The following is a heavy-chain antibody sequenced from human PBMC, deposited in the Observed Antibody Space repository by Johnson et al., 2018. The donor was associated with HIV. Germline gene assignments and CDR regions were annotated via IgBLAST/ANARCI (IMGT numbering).Heavy chain of an antibody. V-gene: IGHV3-20*04. CDR3: ARERIAAAGLDAFDI. J-gene: IGHJ3*02. D-gene: IGHD6-13*01. CDR1: GFTFDDFG. Sequence: VQLVESGGGVQRPGGSLRLSCAASGFTFDDFGMGWVRQAPGKGLEWVSGINWNGSTGYADSVKGRFTISRDNSKNTLYLQMNSLRAEDTAVYYCARERIAAAGLDAFDIWGQGTMVTVSS. CDR2: INWNGST.